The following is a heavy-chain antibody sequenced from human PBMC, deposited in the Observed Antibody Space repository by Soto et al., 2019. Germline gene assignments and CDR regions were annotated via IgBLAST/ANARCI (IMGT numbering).Heavy chain of an antibody. V-gene: IGHV4-34*01. Sequence: QVQLQQWGAGLLKPSETLSLTCAVYGGSFSGYYWSWIXQPPGKGLEWNGEINHSGSTNYNPSLKVGVTLSVDXSVXXXXXXXXXXXXXXXXXXXXXXXXXXXXXXXXXYYYMDVWGKGTTVTVSS. CDR2: INHSGST. J-gene: IGHJ6*03. CDR1: GGSFSGYY. CDR3: XXXXXXXXXXXXXYYYMDV.